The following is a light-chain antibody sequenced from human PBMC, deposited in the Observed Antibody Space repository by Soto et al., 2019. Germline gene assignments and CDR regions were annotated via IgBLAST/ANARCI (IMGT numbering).Light chain of an antibody. CDR2: DAS. J-gene: IGKJ1*01. CDR3: QQYNSYSPTWT. V-gene: IGKV1-5*01. CDR1: QSISSW. Sequence: DIHITHSPSTLSSSFAYRVTITCRASQSISSWLAWYQQKPGKAPKLLIYDASSLESGVPSRFSGSGSGTEFTLTISSLQPDDFATYYCQQYNSYSPTWTFGQGTKVDI.